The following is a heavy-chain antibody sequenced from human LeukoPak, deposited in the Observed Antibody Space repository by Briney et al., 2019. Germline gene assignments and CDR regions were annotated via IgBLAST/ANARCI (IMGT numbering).Heavy chain of an antibody. V-gene: IGHV3-48*04. J-gene: IGHJ6*04. CDR1: GFTFNTYT. Sequence: GGSLRLSCAASGFTFNTYTINWVRQAPGKGLEWVSYISSSGSTIYYADSVKGRFTISRDNAKNSLYLQMNSLRAEATAVYYCAELGITMIGGVWGKGTTVTISS. CDR2: ISSSGSTI. D-gene: IGHD3-10*02. CDR3: AELGITMIGGV.